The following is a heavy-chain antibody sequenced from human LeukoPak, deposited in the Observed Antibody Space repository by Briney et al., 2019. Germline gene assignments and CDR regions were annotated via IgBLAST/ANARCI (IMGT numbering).Heavy chain of an antibody. CDR3: ARESWSDSVAFDI. Sequence: GGSLRLSCAASGFDFSSYAMHWVRQAPGEGLEWVGLISYGGIDKSYADSVKGRFTISRDSSKRTLYLQMNSLRAEDTAMYYCARESWSDSVAFDIWGLGTMVIVSS. CDR1: GFDFSSYA. V-gene: IGHV3-30*04. J-gene: IGHJ3*02. D-gene: IGHD3-3*01. CDR2: ISYGGIDK.